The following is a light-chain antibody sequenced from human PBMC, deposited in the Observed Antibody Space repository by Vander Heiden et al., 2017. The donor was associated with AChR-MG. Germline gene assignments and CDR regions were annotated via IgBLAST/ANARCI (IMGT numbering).Light chain of an antibody. CDR1: QSRSRS. CDR2: GAS. CDR3: QQYNNWPQT. Sequence: ELMLTQSPSTLSVSPRERANLSCTARQSRSRSLGWYQQRPGQAPRLLIYGASTRATGIPGRFSGSGSGAEFTLTISSLQSEGLAVYYCQQYNNWPQTFGQGTRVEIK. V-gene: IGKV3-15*01. J-gene: IGKJ1*01.